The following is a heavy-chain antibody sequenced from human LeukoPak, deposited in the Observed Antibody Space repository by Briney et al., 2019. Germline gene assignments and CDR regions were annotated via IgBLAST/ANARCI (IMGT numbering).Heavy chain of an antibody. Sequence: GGSLRLSCAASGFTFSSYSMNWVRQAPGKGLEWVSSISSSSSYIYYADAVKGRFTISRDNAKNSLYLQMNSLRAEDTAVYYCARDGNGHRTYYYDSSGHYRGVDYYYYMDVWGKGTTVTISS. CDR2: ISSSSSYI. V-gene: IGHV3-21*01. CDR1: GFTFSSYS. CDR3: ARDGNGHRTYYYDSSGHYRGVDYYYYMDV. J-gene: IGHJ6*03. D-gene: IGHD3-22*01.